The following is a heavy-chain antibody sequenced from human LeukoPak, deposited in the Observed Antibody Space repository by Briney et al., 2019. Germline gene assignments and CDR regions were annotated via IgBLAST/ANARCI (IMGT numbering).Heavy chain of an antibody. CDR1: GYIFTDYY. Sequence: ASVKVSCKALGYIFTDYYIHWVRQAPGHGLEWMAIINPSDGGTYYEQKLQGRVTVTRDTSTSTVYMELSSLRSEDTAVYYCARDTRTMTAVTRGQHYYYGLDVWGQGTTVTVSS. CDR3: ARDTRTMTAVTRGQHYYYGLDV. D-gene: IGHD4-17*01. CDR2: INPSDGGT. V-gene: IGHV1-46*01. J-gene: IGHJ6*02.